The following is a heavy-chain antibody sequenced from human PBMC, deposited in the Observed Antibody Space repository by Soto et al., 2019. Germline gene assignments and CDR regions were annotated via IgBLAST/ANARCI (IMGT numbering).Heavy chain of an antibody. CDR1: GYTFRSYG. CDR2: ISGYDGNT. CDR3: ARGGSGSYIDY. V-gene: IGHV1-18*01. Sequence: HVQLVQSEPEVKKPGASVKVSCKASGYTFRSYGINWVRQAPGQGLEWMGWISGYDGNTNYAQMFQGGVTLTTDTSTTTAYMELRSLRSDDTAVYYCARGGSGSYIDYWGRGALVTVSS. J-gene: IGHJ4*02. D-gene: IGHD3-22*01.